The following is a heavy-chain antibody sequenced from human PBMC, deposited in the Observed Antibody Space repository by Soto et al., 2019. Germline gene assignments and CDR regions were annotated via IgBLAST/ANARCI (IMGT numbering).Heavy chain of an antibody. V-gene: IGHV3-23*01. CDR1: GFTFSSYA. D-gene: IGHD3-22*01. CDR2: ISASGGST. J-gene: IGHJ4*02. Sequence: EVQLLESGGGLVQPGGSLRLSCAASGFTFSSYAMSWVRQAPGKGLEWVSSISASGGSTYYADSVKGRFTISRDNSKSTLYLQMDSLRAEDTDVYYCAKDPSYDSSGPTAYWGQGTLVTVSS. CDR3: AKDPSYDSSGPTAY.